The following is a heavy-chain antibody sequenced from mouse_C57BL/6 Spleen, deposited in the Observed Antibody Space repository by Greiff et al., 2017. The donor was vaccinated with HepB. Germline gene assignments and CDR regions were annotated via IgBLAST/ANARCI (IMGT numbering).Heavy chain of an antibody. CDR1: GFNIKDYY. Sequence: EVKLQQSGAELVKPGASVKLSCTASGFNIKDYYMHWVKQRTEQGLEWIGRIDPEDGETKYAAKFQGKATITADTSSNTAYLQLSSLTSEDTAVYYCAIYYYGSSYGGYFDYWGQGTTLTVSS. CDR3: AIYYYGSSYGGYFDY. V-gene: IGHV14-2*01. CDR2: IDPEDGET. D-gene: IGHD1-1*01. J-gene: IGHJ2*01.